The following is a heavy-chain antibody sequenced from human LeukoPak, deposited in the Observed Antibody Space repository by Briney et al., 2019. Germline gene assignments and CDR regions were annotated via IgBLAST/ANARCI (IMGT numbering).Heavy chain of an antibody. Sequence: SETLSLTCAVYGGSFSGYYWSWIRQPPGKGLEWIGEINHSGSTNYNPSLKSRVTISVDTSKNQFSLKLSSVTAADTAVYYCAREWVGYDFWSDWGQGTLVTVSS. V-gene: IGHV4-34*01. D-gene: IGHD3-3*01. J-gene: IGHJ4*02. CDR2: INHSGST. CDR3: AREWVGYDFWSD. CDR1: GGSFSGYY.